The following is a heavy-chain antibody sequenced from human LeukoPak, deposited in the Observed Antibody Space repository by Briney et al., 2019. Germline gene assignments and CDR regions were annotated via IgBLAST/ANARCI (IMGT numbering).Heavy chain of an antibody. V-gene: IGHV4-30-2*01. CDR2: IYHSGST. CDR1: GGSISSGGYS. CDR3: ARRGYDYVWGSYRYTGFDY. J-gene: IGHJ4*02. Sequence: SETLSLTCAVSGGSISSGGYSWSWIRQPPGKGLEWIGYIYHSGSTYYNPSLKSRVTISVDTSKNQFSLKLSSVTAADTAVYYCARRGYDYVWGSYRYTGFDYWGQGTLVTVSS. D-gene: IGHD3-16*02.